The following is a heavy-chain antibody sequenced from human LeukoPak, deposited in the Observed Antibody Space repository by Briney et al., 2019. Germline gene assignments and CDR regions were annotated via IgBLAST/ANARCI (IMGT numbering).Heavy chain of an antibody. CDR2: IIPILGIA. D-gene: IGHD5-18*01. CDR1: GGTFSSYA. V-gene: IGHV1-69*04. Sequence: SVKVSCKASGGTFSSYAISWVRQAPGQGLEWMGRIIPILGIANYAQKFQGRVTITEDKSTRTDYMELRSLRSEDTAVYYCARDGGIQLWLLRSKFDYWGQGTLVTVSS. J-gene: IGHJ4*02. CDR3: ARDGGIQLWLLRSKFDY.